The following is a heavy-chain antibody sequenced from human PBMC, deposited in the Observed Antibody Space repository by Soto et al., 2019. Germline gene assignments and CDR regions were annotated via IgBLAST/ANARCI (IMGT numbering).Heavy chain of an antibody. J-gene: IGHJ4*02. CDR3: ARDRAPEVGWGYFDS. CDR1: GFTFSSYG. D-gene: IGHD6-19*01. CDR2: IWYDGSNK. Sequence: QVQLVESGGGVVQPGRSLRLSCAASGFTFSSYGMHWVRQAPGKGLEWVAVIWYDGSNKYYADSVKGRFTISRDNSKNTLYLQMTSLRAEDTAVYYCARDRAPEVGWGYFDSWSQGTLVTVSS. V-gene: IGHV3-33*01.